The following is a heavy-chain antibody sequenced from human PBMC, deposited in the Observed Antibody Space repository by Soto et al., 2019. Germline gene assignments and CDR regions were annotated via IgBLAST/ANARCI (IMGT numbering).Heavy chain of an antibody. J-gene: IGHJ5*02. CDR2: IYYGVTT. CDR1: GGSFSPNY. V-gene: IGHV4-59*08. D-gene: IGHD2-21*01. CDR3: ARLGAYYQSLEP. Sequence: SETLSLTCILSGGSFSPNYWSWIRHPPGKVLEWVGYIYYGVTTSYNPSLNSRSTISLETSKSQFSLRLTSVTAAPTAVYYRARLGAYYQSLEPWRTGPLVIVSS.